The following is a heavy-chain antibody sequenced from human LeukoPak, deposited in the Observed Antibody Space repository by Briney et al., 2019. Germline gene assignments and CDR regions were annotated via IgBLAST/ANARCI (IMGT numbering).Heavy chain of an antibody. V-gene: IGHV1-69*06. Sequence: GASVKVSCKASGGTFSSYAISWVRQAPGQGLEWMGGVIPIFGTANYAQKFQGRVTITADKSTSTAYMELSSLRSEDTAVYYCARDSTGYSSSPGWFDPWGQGTLVTVSS. CDR2: VIPIFGTA. J-gene: IGHJ5*02. CDR3: ARDSTGYSSSPGWFDP. D-gene: IGHD6-13*01. CDR1: GGTFSSYA.